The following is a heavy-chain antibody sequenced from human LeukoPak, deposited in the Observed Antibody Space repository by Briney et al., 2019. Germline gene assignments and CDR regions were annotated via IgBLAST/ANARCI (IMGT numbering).Heavy chain of an antibody. Sequence: KPSETLSLTCTVSGGSISSYYWSWIRQPPGKRLEWIGYIYYSGSTNYNPSLKSRVTISVDTSKNQFSLKLSSVTAADTAVYYCARRGYYDSSGYYSYDAFDIWGQGTMVTVSS. D-gene: IGHD3-22*01. CDR2: IYYSGST. J-gene: IGHJ3*02. V-gene: IGHV4-59*01. CDR1: GGSISSYY. CDR3: ARRGYYDSSGYYSYDAFDI.